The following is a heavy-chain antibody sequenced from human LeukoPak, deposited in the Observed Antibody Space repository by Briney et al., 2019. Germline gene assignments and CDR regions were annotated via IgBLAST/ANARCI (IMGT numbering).Heavy chain of an antibody. Sequence: GGSLRLSCAASGFTFSSYGMHWVRQAPGKGLEWVAFIRYDGSNKYYADSVKGRFTISRDNAKNSLYLQMNSLRAEDTAVYYCARESITMVRGVITPNYYYYYMDVWGKGTTVTVSS. CDR1: GFTFSSYG. CDR3: ARESITMVRGVITPNYYYYYMDV. V-gene: IGHV3-30*02. CDR2: IRYDGSNK. D-gene: IGHD3-10*01. J-gene: IGHJ6*03.